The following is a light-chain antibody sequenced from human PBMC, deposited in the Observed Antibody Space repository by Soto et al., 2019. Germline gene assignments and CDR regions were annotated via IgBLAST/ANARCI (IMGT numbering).Light chain of an antibody. CDR2: GAS. J-gene: IGKJ5*01. V-gene: IGKV3-15*01. CDR3: QQYNNWPSIT. Sequence: IVMTQSTATLSVSPGERATLCCMSSQSVSSNLAWYQQKPGQAPRLLIYGASTRATGIPARFSGSGSGTEFTLTISSLQSEDFAVYYCQQYNNWPSITFGQGTRLEIK. CDR1: QSVSSN.